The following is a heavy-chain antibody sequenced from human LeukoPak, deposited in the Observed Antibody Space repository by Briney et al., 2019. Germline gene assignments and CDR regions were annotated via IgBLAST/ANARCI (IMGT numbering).Heavy chain of an antibody. CDR1: GYTFTSYD. CDR3: ARGPFIAASPGVLYYYMDV. CDR2: MNPNSGNT. Sequence: ASVKVSCKASGYTFTSYDINWVRQATGQGLEWMGWMNPNSGNTGYAQKFQGRVTMTRNTSISTAYMELSSLRSEDTAVYYCARGPFIAASPGVLYYYMDVWGKGTTVTVSS. V-gene: IGHV1-8*01. J-gene: IGHJ6*03. D-gene: IGHD6-6*01.